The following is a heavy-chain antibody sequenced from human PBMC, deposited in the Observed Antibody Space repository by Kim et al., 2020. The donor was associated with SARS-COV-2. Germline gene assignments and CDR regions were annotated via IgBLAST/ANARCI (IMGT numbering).Heavy chain of an antibody. D-gene: IGHD3-10*01. V-gene: IGHV3-30*18. Sequence: GGSLRLSCAASGFTFNTYGMYWVRQAPGKGLEWVAVISYDGSNKYYADSVKGRFTISRDNSENTLYLQMNSLRAEDTAVYYCAKAVLRGVNYYYYGMDVWGQGTTVTVSS. J-gene: IGHJ6*02. CDR2: ISYDGSNK. CDR3: AKAVLRGVNYYYYGMDV. CDR1: GFTFNTYG.